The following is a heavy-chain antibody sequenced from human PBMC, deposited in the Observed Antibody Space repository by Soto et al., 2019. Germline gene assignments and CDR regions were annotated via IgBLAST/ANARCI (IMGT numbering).Heavy chain of an antibody. CDR1: GYTFTSYG. J-gene: IGHJ3*02. D-gene: IGHD3-3*01. CDR3: ARDRGDYDFWSGSSDAFDI. Sequence: ASVEVSCRASGYTFTSYGISWVRQAPGQGLEWMGWISAYNGNTNYAQKLQGRVTMTTDTSTSTAYMELRSLRSDDTAVYYCARDRGDYDFWSGSSDAFDIWGQGTMVTVSS. CDR2: ISAYNGNT. V-gene: IGHV1-18*01.